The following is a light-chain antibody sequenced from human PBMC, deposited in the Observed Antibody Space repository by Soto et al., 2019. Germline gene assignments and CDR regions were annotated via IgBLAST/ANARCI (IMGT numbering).Light chain of an antibody. Sequence: AIQMTQSPSSLSASVGDRVIITCRASQDIRSELGWYQQKPGKTPKLLIYAASRLEGGVPSRFSGGGSGTDFTLTISSLQPEDFATYYCLQDASYPRTFGQGTRLEIK. V-gene: IGKV1-6*01. J-gene: IGKJ2*02. CDR2: AAS. CDR1: QDIRSE. CDR3: LQDASYPRT.